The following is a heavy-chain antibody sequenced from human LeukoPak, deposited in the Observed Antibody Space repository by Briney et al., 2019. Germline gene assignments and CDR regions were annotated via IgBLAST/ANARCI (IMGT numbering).Heavy chain of an antibody. CDR3: VRHVGGPPDY. J-gene: IGHJ4*02. Sequence: GESLKISCKGSGYSFTNYWIGWVRQMPGKGLEWMGGTYPGNSNTGYSPSFQGQVTISADKSISTAYLEWSSLKASDTAMYYCVRHVGGPPDYWGQGTLVTVSS. CDR2: TYPGNSNT. D-gene: IGHD4-23*01. V-gene: IGHV5-51*01. CDR1: GYSFTNYW.